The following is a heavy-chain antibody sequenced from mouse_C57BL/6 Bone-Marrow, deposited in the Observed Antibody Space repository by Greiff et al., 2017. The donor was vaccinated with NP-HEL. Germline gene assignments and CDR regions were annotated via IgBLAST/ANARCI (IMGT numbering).Heavy chain of an antibody. V-gene: IGHV1-54*01. CDR1: GYAFTNYL. J-gene: IGHJ1*03. CDR2: INPGSGGT. D-gene: IGHD1-1*01. Sequence: QVQLQQSGAELVRPGTSVKVSCKASGYAFTNYLIEWVKQRPGQGLEWIGVINPGSGGTNYNEKFKGKATLTADKSSSTAYMQLSSLTSEDSAVYFCARWHYYGSSYWYFDVWGTGTTVTVSS. CDR3: ARWHYYGSSYWYFDV.